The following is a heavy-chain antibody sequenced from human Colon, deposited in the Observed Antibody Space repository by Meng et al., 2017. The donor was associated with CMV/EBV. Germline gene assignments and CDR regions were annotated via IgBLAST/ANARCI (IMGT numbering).Heavy chain of an antibody. V-gene: IGHV3-11*05. D-gene: IGHD3-16*01. CDR3: VKGHTMINP. J-gene: IGHJ5*02. CDR1: GFIFSNYD. CDR2: ISPTGSDT. Sequence: GGSHEPGGPHRLPCTASGFIFSNYDMTWMREAPGEGLEWVSYISPTGSDTNYADSVRGRFTISRDNAKNSLFLQMSSLTAEDTAVYYCVKGHTMINPWGQGTLVTVSS.